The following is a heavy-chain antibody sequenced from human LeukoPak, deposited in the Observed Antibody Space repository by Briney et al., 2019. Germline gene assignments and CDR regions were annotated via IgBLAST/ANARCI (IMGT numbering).Heavy chain of an antibody. CDR3: ASASLYDSSGYYYGSDAFDI. D-gene: IGHD3-22*01. Sequence: GGSLRLSCAASGFTFDDYGMSWVRQAPGKGLEGVSGINWNGGSTDYADSVKGGFTISRDNAKNSLYLQMNSLRAEDTALYYCASASLYDSSGYYYGSDAFDIWGQGTMVTVSS. CDR1: GFTFDDYG. CDR2: INWNGGST. J-gene: IGHJ3*02. V-gene: IGHV3-20*04.